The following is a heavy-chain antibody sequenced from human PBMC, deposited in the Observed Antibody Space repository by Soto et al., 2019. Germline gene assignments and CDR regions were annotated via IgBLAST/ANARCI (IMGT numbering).Heavy chain of an antibody. Sequence: SLRLSCAASGFSFSDYYMSWIRQAPGKGLEWVSVISTSGSSTDYADSVKGRFTISRDNAKNSLYLQMNSLRAEDTAVYYCAKDHGGYYDSSGYFDYWGQGTLVTVS. J-gene: IGHJ4*02. CDR3: AKDHGGYYDSSGYFDY. CDR1: GFSFSDYY. CDR2: ISTSGSST. D-gene: IGHD3-22*01. V-gene: IGHV3-11*01.